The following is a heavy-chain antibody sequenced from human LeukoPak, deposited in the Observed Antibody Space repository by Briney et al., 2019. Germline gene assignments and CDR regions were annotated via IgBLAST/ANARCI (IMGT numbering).Heavy chain of an antibody. D-gene: IGHD4-17*01. CDR1: GFTFSSYA. J-gene: IGHJ4*02. V-gene: IGHV3-30-3*01. Sequence: GGSLRLSCAASGFTFSSYAIHWGRQAPGKGVEWEAVISYDGSNKYYADSVKGRFTISRDNSKNTLYLQMNSLRAEDTAVYYCARETGSAVGSTDFDYWGQGTLVTVSS. CDR3: ARETGSAVGSTDFDY. CDR2: ISYDGSNK.